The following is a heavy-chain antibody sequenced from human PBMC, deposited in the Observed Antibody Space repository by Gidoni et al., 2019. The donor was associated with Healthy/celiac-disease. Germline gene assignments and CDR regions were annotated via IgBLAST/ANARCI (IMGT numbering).Heavy chain of an antibody. J-gene: IGHJ3*02. CDR2: ISSNGSTI. Sequence: QVQLVESGGGLVKPGGSLRLSCPASGFTFSDYYMSWIRQAPGKGLEWVSYISSNGSTIYYADSVKGRFTISRDNAKNSLYLQMNSLRAEDTAVYYCAREEGEHGYDSSGYDYGAFDIWGQGTMVTVSS. CDR3: AREEGEHGYDSSGYDYGAFDI. V-gene: IGHV3-11*01. CDR1: GFTFSDYY. D-gene: IGHD3-22*01.